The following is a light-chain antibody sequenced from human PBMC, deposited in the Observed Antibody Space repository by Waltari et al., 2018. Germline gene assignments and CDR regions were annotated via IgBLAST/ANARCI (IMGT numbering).Light chain of an antibody. CDR1: SSHPGSGYY. CDR2: GNN. V-gene: IGLV1-40*01. Sequence: QSVLTQPPSLSGAPGPRVTISCTGRSSHPGSGYYLTWYQQLPGTAPKLLIYGNNNRPSGVPDRFSGSRSGTSASLAITGLQAEDEADCYCQSYDNSLSGAWVFGGGTKLTVL. CDR3: QSYDNSLSGAWV. J-gene: IGLJ3*02.